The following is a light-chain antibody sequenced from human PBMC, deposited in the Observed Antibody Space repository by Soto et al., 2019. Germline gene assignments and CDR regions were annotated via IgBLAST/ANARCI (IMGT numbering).Light chain of an antibody. J-gene: IGKJ1*01. Sequence: DIQMTQSPSSLSSSVEDRVIITCRASQSISNRLNWYQQKPGKAPKLLIFAASSLQSGVPSRFSGSRSGPDFTLTISSLQPEDFETYYCKQSYSSHPTFGQGTKVEIK. CDR3: KQSYSSHPT. V-gene: IGKV1-39*01. CDR2: AAS. CDR1: QSISNR.